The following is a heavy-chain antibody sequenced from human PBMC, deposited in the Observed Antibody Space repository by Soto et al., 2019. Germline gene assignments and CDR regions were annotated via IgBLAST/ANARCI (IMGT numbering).Heavy chain of an antibody. CDR2: ISSTGALM. CDR1: GFIFSQYS. CDR3: ARDRLARGIPVAGRIDY. J-gene: IGHJ4*02. Sequence: EVQLVESGGGLVKPGGSLRLSCAASGFIFSQYSMNWVRQAPGKGLEWVSSISSTGALMYYAGSVKGRFTISRDDADNSLYLQMNRLRVEDTAVYYCARDRLARGIPVAGRIDYWGQGALVTVSS. D-gene: IGHD6-19*01. V-gene: IGHV3-21*02.